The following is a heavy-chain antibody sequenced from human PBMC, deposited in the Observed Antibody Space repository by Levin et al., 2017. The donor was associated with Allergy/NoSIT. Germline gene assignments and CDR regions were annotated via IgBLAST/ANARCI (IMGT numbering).Heavy chain of an antibody. Sequence: GGSLRLSCAASGFTFSSYWMSWVRQAPGKGLEWVANIKQDGTEKFYVDSVKGRFTISKDNAKNSVDLQMTSLRVEDSAVYYCARNWRSAFDIWGQGTMVTVSS. CDR1: GFTFSSYW. CDR2: IKQDGTEK. V-gene: IGHV3-7*01. D-gene: IGHD2-8*02. CDR3: ARNWRSAFDI. J-gene: IGHJ3*02.